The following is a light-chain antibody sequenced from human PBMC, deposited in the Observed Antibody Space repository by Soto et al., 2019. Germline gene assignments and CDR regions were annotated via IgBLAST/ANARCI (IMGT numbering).Light chain of an antibody. Sequence: QSVLTQPPSASGSPGQSVAISCTGTSSDVGGYNYVSWYQQHPGKAPKLMIYEVNKRPSGVPDRFSGSKSGNTASLTVSGLQAEDEADYYCSSYVGSRNVFGTGTKVTVL. CDR3: SSYVGSRNV. V-gene: IGLV2-8*01. CDR2: EVN. J-gene: IGLJ1*01. CDR1: SSDVGGYNY.